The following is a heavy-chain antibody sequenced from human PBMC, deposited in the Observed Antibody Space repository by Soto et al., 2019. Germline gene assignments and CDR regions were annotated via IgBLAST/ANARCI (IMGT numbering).Heavy chain of an antibody. Sequence: PGGSLRLSCAASGFTFSDYYMRWIRQAPGKGLEWVSYISPTSSYTDYVDSVKGRFTISRDDAKNSLYLDMNSLGIEDTAVYYCASYTYGDFILDYWGQGTLVTVSS. CDR2: ISPTSSYT. CDR1: GFTFSDYY. D-gene: IGHD4-17*01. J-gene: IGHJ4*02. V-gene: IGHV3-11*03. CDR3: ASYTYGDFILDY.